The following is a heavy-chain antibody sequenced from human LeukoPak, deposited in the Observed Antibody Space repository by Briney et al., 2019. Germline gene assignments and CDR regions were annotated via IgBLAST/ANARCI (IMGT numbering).Heavy chain of an antibody. D-gene: IGHD3-16*01. CDR1: GFTLSSYG. CDR2: ISYDGSNK. V-gene: IGHV3-30*18. Sequence: GGSLRLSCAASGFTLSSYGMHWVRQAPGKGLEWVAVISYDGSNKYYADSVKGRFTISRDNSKNTLYLQMNSLRAEDTAVYYCAEGGSPTRLYYFDYWGQGTLVTVSS. CDR3: AEGGSPTRLYYFDY. J-gene: IGHJ4*02.